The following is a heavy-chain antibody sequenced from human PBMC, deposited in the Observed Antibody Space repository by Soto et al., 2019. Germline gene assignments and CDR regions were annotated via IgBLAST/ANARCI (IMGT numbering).Heavy chain of an antibody. CDR1: GGTYSSYT. Sequence: QVQLVQSGAEVKKPGSSVKVSCKASGGTYSSYTISWVRQATGQGLEWMARIIPILGIANYAQKYQGRVTITADNSTRPAYMELSSLRSEDTAVSYGARYYYGSGSLPDFDYWGQGTLVTVSS. CDR3: ARYYYGSGSLPDFDY. CDR2: IIPILGIA. V-gene: IGHV1-69*02. J-gene: IGHJ4*02. D-gene: IGHD3-10*01.